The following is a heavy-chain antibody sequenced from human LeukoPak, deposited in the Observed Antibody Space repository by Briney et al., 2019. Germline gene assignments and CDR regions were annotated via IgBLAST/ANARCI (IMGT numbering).Heavy chain of an antibody. J-gene: IGHJ4*02. V-gene: IGHV3-23*01. CDR1: GFTFSSYA. CDR2: ICSNDNNT. CDR3: AKGVASVIRARFDN. D-gene: IGHD4-11*01. Sequence: QPGGSLRLSCAASGFTFSSYAMNWVRQAPGKGLEWVSAICSNDNNTYYANSVKGRFTISRDNSKNTLYLQMNSLRAEDTATYYCAKGVASVIRARFDNWGQGTLVTVSS.